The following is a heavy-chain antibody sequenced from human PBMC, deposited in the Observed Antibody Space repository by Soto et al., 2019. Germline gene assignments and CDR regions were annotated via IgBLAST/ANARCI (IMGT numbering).Heavy chain of an antibody. V-gene: IGHV3-9*01. CDR1: GFTFDDYA. Sequence: EVQLVESGGGLVQPGRSLRLSCAASGFTFDDYAMHWVRQAPGKGLEWVSGISWKSGSIGYADSVKGRFTISRDNXKIXLYLQMNSLRAEDTALYYCAKAISNSGLAPYYFDYWGQGTLVTVSS. CDR2: ISWKSGSI. D-gene: IGHD2-21*01. J-gene: IGHJ4*02. CDR3: AKAISNSGLAPYYFDY.